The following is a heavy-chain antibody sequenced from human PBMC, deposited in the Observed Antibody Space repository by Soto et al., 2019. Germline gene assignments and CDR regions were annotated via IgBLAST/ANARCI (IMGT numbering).Heavy chain of an antibody. D-gene: IGHD3-9*01. J-gene: IGHJ4*02. Sequence: GGSLRLSCAASGFTFSDYALHWVRQAPGKGLEWVTVISSDGSNRYYADSVKGRFTISRDNSKNTLYLQMNSLGVEDTAIYICAHLAGLAHTDDFWGQGTPVTVSS. CDR1: GFTFSDYA. CDR3: AHLAGLAHTDDF. V-gene: IGHV3-30-3*01. CDR2: ISSDGSNR.